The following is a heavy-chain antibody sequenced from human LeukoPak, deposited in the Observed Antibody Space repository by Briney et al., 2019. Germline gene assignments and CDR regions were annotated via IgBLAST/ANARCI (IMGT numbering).Heavy chain of an antibody. CDR1: GYTFTNFD. Sequence: ASVKVSCEASGYTFTNFDINWVRQATGKGLGGRGWLNPNSGNTGYAQKFQGRVAFSRDTSTSTAYMELTNLRFDDTALYYCARGQVIGGVAPRQIYFDSWGEGTLVTVYS. J-gene: IGHJ4*02. D-gene: IGHD3-16*01. V-gene: IGHV1-8*01. CDR2: LNPNSGNT. CDR3: ARGQVIGGVAPRQIYFDS.